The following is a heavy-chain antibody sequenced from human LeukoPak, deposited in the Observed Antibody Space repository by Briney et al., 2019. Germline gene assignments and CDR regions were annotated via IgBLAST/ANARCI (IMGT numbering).Heavy chain of an antibody. CDR1: GFTFSNYW. V-gene: IGHV3-74*01. CDR2: INRDGRST. D-gene: IGHD4-17*01. CDR3: ALPLRDGDFYFDY. J-gene: IGHJ4*02. Sequence: GGSLRLSCAASGFTFSNYWMHWVRQAPGKGLVWVSRINRDGRSTNYADSVKGRFTISRENAKNTVFLQMNSLRAEDTAVYYCALPLRDGDFYFDYWGQGALVTVSS.